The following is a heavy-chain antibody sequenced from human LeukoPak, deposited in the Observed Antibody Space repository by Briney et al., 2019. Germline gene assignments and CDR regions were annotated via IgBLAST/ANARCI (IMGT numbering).Heavy chain of an antibody. CDR2: IYYSGST. V-gene: IGHV4-39*07. J-gene: IGHJ4*02. Sequence: SETLSLTCTVSGGSISSSSYYWGWIRQPPRKGLEWIGSIYYSGSTYYNPSLKSRVTISVDTSKNQFSLKLSSVTAADTAVYYCARDPGYSSGWYNYWGQGTLVTVSS. D-gene: IGHD6-19*01. CDR3: ARDPGYSSGWYNY. CDR1: GGSISSSSYY.